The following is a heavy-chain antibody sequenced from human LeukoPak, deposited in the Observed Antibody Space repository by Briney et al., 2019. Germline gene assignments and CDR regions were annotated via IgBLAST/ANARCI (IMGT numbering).Heavy chain of an antibody. V-gene: IGHV4-38-2*02. Sequence: SETLSLTCTLSGYSISSGFYWGWVRQPPGKGLEWIGNAFHDGTAYYSPSLKSRVTISVDSSKNQYSLKLTSVTAADTAVYYCAMLNNYGNTWGQGTLVTVSS. J-gene: IGHJ5*02. CDR3: AMLNNYGNT. CDR2: AFHDGTA. D-gene: IGHD3-10*01. CDR1: GYSISSGFY.